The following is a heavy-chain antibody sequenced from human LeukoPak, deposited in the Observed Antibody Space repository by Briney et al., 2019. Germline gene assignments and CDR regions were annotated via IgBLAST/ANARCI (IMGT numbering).Heavy chain of an antibody. Sequence: SETLSLTCTVSGGSISSYYWSWIRQPPGKGLEWIGYIYYSGSTNYNPSLKSRVTISVDTSKNQFSLKLSSVTAADTAVYYCASGRISSSSPPHFDYWGQGTLVTVSS. CDR3: ASGRISSSSPPHFDY. J-gene: IGHJ4*02. V-gene: IGHV4-59*01. D-gene: IGHD6-6*01. CDR2: IYYSGST. CDR1: GGSISSYY.